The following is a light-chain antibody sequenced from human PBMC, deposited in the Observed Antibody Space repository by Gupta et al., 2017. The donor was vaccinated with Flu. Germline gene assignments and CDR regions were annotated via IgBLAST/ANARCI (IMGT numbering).Light chain of an antibody. Sequence: QSMLTQPPSASGTPGQRVTLSCSGSSSNIGSNSVNWYQQLPGTAPKLLIYNNNQRPSGVPDRFSASKSGTSASLAISGLQSDDEADYYCAAWDDSLHGRVIFGGGTKLTVL. CDR1: SSNIGSNS. V-gene: IGLV1-44*01. CDR2: NNN. CDR3: AAWDDSLHGRVI. J-gene: IGLJ2*01.